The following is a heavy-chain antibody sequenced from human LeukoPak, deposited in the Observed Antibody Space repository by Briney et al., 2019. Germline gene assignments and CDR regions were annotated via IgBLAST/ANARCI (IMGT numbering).Heavy chain of an antibody. CDR2: ISAYNGNT. J-gene: IGHJ2*01. CDR1: GYTFTSYG. CDR3: ARGFSSDWDGRYWYFDL. D-gene: IGHD3-9*01. Sequence: ASVKVSCKASGYTFTSYGISWVRQAPGQGLEWMGWISAYNGNTNYAQKLQGRVTMTTDTSTSTAYIELRSLRSDDTAVYYCARGFSSDWDGRYWYFDLWGRGTLVTVSS. V-gene: IGHV1-18*01.